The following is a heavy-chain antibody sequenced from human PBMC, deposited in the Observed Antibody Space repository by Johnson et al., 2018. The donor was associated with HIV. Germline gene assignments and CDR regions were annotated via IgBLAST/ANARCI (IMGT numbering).Heavy chain of an antibody. CDR3: ARGGLLSPDAFDI. CDR2: ISYDGSNK. Sequence: QVQLVESGGGVVQPGRSLRLSCAASGFTFSSYAMHWVRQAPGKGLEWVAVISYDGSNKYYADSVKGRFTISRDNSKNTLYLKMNSLRAEDTAVYYCARGGLLSPDAFDIWGQGTMVTVSS. CDR1: GFTFSSYA. V-gene: IGHV3-30-3*01. J-gene: IGHJ3*02. D-gene: IGHD2-21*02.